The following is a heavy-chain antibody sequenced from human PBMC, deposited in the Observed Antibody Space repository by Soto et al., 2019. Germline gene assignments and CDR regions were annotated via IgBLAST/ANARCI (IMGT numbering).Heavy chain of an antibody. CDR2: ISGSGGST. CDR1: GFTFSSYA. CDR3: AKGGYYYDSSGYGY. J-gene: IGHJ4*02. Sequence: GGSLRLSCAASGFTFSSYAMSWVRQAPGKGLEWVSAISGSGGSTYYADSVKGRFTISRDNSKNTLYLQMNSLRAEDTAVYYCAKGGYYYDSSGYGYWGQGTLVTVSS. D-gene: IGHD3-22*01. V-gene: IGHV3-23*01.